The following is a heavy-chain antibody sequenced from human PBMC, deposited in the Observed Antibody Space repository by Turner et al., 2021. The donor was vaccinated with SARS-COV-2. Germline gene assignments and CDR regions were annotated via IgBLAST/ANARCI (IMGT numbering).Heavy chain of an antibody. Sequence: EVQLVESGGGLVQPGGSLRLSCSASGFSFRSYAMNWFRQTPGKRLEYVSAISSNGGSTYYADSVKGRFTISRDNSKNTLDLQMSSLRAEDTAVYYCVKGSYWGQGTLVTVSS. CDR3: VKGSY. CDR2: ISSNGGST. CDR1: GFSFRSYA. V-gene: IGHV3-64D*06. J-gene: IGHJ4*02.